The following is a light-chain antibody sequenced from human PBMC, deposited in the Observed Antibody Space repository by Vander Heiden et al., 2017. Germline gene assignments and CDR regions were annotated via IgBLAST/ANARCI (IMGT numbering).Light chain of an antibody. CDR3: QHLNSYV. J-gene: IGKJ5*01. Sequence: DIQLTQSPSFLSASIGDRVISTCRASQGISNSLAWYQQSPGRAPKLLIYVTCNLHSGVLSRFSGSGSGTEFTLTIRSLQTEDFATYYIQHLNSYVFGQGTRLE. V-gene: IGKV1-9*01. CDR1: QGISNS. CDR2: VTC.